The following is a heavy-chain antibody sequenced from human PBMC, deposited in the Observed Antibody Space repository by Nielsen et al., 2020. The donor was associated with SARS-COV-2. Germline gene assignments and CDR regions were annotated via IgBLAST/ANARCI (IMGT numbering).Heavy chain of an antibody. CDR2: IYYSGYT. CDR3: ATERSGVVPGPLGIGPWYIYYYMDV. V-gene: IGHV4-59*12. J-gene: IGHJ6*03. Sequence: WLRQPPGKGLEWIGYIYYSGYTNYNPSLKSRVTISVDTSGKQFSLRLNSVTAADTAVYYCATERSGVVPGPLGIGPWYIYYYMDVWGKGTTVTVSS. D-gene: IGHD2-2*01.